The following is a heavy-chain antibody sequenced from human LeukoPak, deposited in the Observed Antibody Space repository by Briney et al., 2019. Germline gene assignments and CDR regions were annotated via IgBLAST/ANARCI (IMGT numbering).Heavy chain of an antibody. J-gene: IGHJ3*02. Sequence: GGSLRLSCAASGFTFSGYSMNWVRQAPGKGLEWVSSISRSATYLYYADSLQGRFTVSRDDAKSSLYLQMNSLSAEDTAVYYCARHVYSSGWGAFDIWGQGAMVTVSS. V-gene: IGHV3-21*01. CDR2: ISRSATYL. CDR1: GFTFSGYS. D-gene: IGHD6-19*01. CDR3: ARHVYSSGWGAFDI.